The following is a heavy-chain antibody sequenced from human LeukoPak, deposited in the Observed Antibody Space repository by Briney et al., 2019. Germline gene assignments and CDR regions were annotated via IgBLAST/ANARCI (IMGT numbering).Heavy chain of an antibody. D-gene: IGHD3-16*02. V-gene: IGHV4-34*01. CDR2: INHSGST. CDR1: GGSFSGYY. Sequence: SETLSLTCAVYGGSFSGYYWSWIRQPPGKGLEWVGEINHSGSTNYNPSLKSRVTISVDTSKNQFSLKLSSVTAADTAVYYCARVKYDYVWGSYRDIDLTDYWGQGTLVTVSS. J-gene: IGHJ4*02. CDR3: ARVKYDYVWGSYRDIDLTDY.